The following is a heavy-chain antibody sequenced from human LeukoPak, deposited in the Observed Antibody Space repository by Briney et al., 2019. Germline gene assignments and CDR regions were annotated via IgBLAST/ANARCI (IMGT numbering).Heavy chain of an antibody. CDR2: IYYSGST. D-gene: IGHD2-2*02. CDR1: GGSISSYY. CDR3: ARAEGYCSSTSCYNYGMDV. Sequence: SETLSLTCTVSGGSISSYYWSWIRQPPGKGLEWIGYIYYSGSTNYNPSLKSRVTISVDTSKNQFSLKLSSVTAADTAVYYCARAEGYCSSTSCYNYGMDVWGQGTTVTVSS. V-gene: IGHV4-59*01. J-gene: IGHJ6*02.